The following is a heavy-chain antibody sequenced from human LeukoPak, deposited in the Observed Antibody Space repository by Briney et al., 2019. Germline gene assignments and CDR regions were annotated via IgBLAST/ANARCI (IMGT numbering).Heavy chain of an antibody. CDR2: IYSGGST. CDR3: ARVVRGVTYYYYYYMDV. D-gene: IGHD3-10*01. Sequence: GGSLRLSCAASGITFNDAWMSWVRQAPGKGLEWVSVIYSGGSTYYADSVKGRFTISRDNSKNTLYLQMNSLRAEDTAVYYCARVVRGVTYYYYYYMDVWGKGTTVTISS. J-gene: IGHJ6*03. V-gene: IGHV3-66*01. CDR1: GITFNDAW.